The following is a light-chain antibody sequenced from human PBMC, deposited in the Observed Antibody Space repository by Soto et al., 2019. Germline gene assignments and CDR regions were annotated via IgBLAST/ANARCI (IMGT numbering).Light chain of an antibody. Sequence: VLTQTALSSPVTLGQSASISCRSSHGLVHSSGNTYLSWLHQRPGQPPRLLFFKVSERFAGAPDRFSASGAGTHFTLTISSVEAGDVGVYYCLQSTHFPCTLGQGTKVEV. CDR1: HGLVHSSGNTY. V-gene: IGKV2-24*01. CDR3: LQSTHFPCT. J-gene: IGKJ1*01. CDR2: KVS.